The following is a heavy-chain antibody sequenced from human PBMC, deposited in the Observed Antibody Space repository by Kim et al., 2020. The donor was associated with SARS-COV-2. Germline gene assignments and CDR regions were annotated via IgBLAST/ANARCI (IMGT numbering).Heavy chain of an antibody. J-gene: IGHJ4*02. CDR1: RFTFSSYG. V-gene: IGHV3-33*01. Sequence: GGSLRLSCAASRFTFSSYGMHWVRQAPGKGLEWVAVIWYDASNKYYADSVKGRFTISRDNSKNTLYLQMNSLRAEDTAVYYCATLLFGEGVDYWGQGTLVTVSS. CDR3: ATLLFGEGVDY. CDR2: IWYDASNK. D-gene: IGHD3-10*01.